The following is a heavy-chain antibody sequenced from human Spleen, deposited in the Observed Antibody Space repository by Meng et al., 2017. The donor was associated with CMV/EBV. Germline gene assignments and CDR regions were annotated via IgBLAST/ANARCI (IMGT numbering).Heavy chain of an antibody. J-gene: IGHJ6*02. Sequence: GESLKISCAASGFTFSDYSMNWVRQAPGKGLEWVASVSSGTNYIYYADPMKGRFTISRDSPKNSLYLQMTGLTAEDTAVYYCARESMDTALVRQSYYYYYYGMDVWGQGTTVTVSS. CDR1: GFTFSDYS. V-gene: IGHV3-21*01. CDR3: ARESMDTALVRQSYYYYYYGMDV. D-gene: IGHD5-18*01. CDR2: VSSGTNYI.